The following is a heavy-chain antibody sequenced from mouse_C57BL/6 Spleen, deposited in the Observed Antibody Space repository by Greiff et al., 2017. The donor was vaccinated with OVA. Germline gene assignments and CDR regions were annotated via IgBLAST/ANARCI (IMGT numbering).Heavy chain of an antibody. D-gene: IGHD2-4*01. CDR2: IYPGDGDT. J-gene: IGHJ2*01. CDR3: ARWGITTKRDYFDY. Sequence: QVQLQQSGPELVKPGASVKISCKASGYAFSSSWINWVKQRPGKGLEWIGRIYPGDGDTNYNGKFKGKATLTADKSSSTAYMQLSSLTSEDSAVYFCARWGITTKRDYFDYWGQGTTLTVSS. V-gene: IGHV1-82*01. CDR1: GYAFSSSW.